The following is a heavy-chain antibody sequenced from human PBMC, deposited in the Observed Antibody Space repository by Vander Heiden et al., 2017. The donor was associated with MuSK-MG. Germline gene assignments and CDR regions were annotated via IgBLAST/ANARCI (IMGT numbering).Heavy chain of an antibody. V-gene: IGHV3-48*01. J-gene: IGHJ6*03. Sequence: VPLVESGGGLVQPGGSLRLSCPASGFTCRSDSMNWVRQAPGKGLEWVAYITGSSSTIYYADSGKGRFTISRDNAQKSLYLQMNSLRGGDRAVYYCARADKYSYFMDVWGQGTTVTVSS. CDR3: ARADKYSYFMDV. CDR1: GFTCRSDS. CDR2: ITGSSSTI.